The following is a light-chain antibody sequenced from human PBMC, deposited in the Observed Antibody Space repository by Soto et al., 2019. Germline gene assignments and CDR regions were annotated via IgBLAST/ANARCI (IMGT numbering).Light chain of an antibody. J-gene: IGLJ1*01. CDR3: SSYTRSSTYV. V-gene: IGLV2-14*01. CDR2: EVS. Sequence: QSVLTQPASVSGSPGQSITISCTGASSDVGTYNYVSWYQQHPGKAPKLIIFEVSYRPSGVSDRFSGSKSGNTASLTISGLQADEEADYYCSSYTRSSTYVFGTGTKLTVL. CDR1: SSDVGTYNY.